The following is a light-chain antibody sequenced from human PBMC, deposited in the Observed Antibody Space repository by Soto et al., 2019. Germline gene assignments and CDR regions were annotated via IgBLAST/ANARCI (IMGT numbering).Light chain of an antibody. CDR3: NLYTSSSTYV. CDR1: SSDLGNYNR. Sequence: QSVLTQPPSVSGSPGQSVTSSCTGASSDLGNYNRVSWYQQPPGTAPKLMIYDVSNRPSGVPDRFSGSKSGNTASLTISGLQPEDEADYYCNLYTSSSTYVFGTGTKVTVL. J-gene: IGLJ1*01. CDR2: DVS. V-gene: IGLV2-18*01.